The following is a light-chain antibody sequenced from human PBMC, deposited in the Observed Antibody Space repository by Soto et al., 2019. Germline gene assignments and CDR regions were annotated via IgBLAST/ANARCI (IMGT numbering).Light chain of an antibody. CDR3: QQRSNWPPALT. CDR2: GAS. Sequence: EVVLTQSPGTLSLSPGERATLSCRASQPIDRKFLAWYQQKPGQAPRLLIHGASTRATGVPDRFSGSGSGTDFTLTISSLEPEDFAVYYCQQRSNWPPALTFGGGTKVEIK. V-gene: IGKV3D-20*02. CDR1: QPIDRKF. J-gene: IGKJ4*01.